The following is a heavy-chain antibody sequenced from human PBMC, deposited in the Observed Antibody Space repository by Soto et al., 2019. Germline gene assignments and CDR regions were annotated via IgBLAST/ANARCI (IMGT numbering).Heavy chain of an antibody. J-gene: IGHJ4*02. CDR2: IGSKADNYGT. Sequence: VQLVESGGGLVQPGGSLKLSCAASGFTFSGSHMHWVRQASGKGLEWVGRIGSKADNYGTFYAASVTGRFTIYRKNSKNPAFLQMRSLKTEDKAVYYCVPFCPDGVCYSDFDFWGQGILVAVSS. CDR3: VPFCPDGVCYSDFDF. V-gene: IGHV3-73*02. CDR1: GFTFSGSH. D-gene: IGHD2-8*01.